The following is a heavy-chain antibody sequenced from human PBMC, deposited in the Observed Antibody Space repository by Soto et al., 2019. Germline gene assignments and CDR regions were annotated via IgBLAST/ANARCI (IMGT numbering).Heavy chain of an antibody. CDR2: ISYDGSNK. CDR3: ARDENYYDSSGTQRFDY. D-gene: IGHD3-22*01. CDR1: GFTFSSYA. V-gene: IGHV3-30*04. Sequence: QVQLVESGGGVVQPGRSLRLSCAASGFTFSSYAMHWVRQAPGKGLEWVAVISYDGSNKYYADSVKGRFTISRDNSKNTLYLQMNSLRAEDTAVYYCARDENYYDSSGTQRFDYWGQGTLVTVSS. J-gene: IGHJ4*02.